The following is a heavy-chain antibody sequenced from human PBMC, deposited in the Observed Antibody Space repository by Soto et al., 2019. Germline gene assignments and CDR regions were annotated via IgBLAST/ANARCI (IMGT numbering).Heavy chain of an antibody. D-gene: IGHD3-3*01. CDR1: GYTFTSYG. CDR3: ARDRREPQSYEPFDY. V-gene: IGHV1-18*01. Sequence: GASVKVSCKASGYTFTSYGISWVRQAPGQGLEWMGWISAYNGNTHFAQNLQGRVTMTTDTSTSTAYMELRSLRSDDTAVYYCARDRREPQSYEPFDYWGQGTLVTVSS. CDR2: ISAYNGNT. J-gene: IGHJ4*02.